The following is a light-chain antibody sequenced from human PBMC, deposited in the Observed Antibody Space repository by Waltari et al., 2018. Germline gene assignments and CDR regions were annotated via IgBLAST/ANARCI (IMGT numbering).Light chain of an antibody. CDR3: MQGTHWPYT. CDR2: KVS. J-gene: IGKJ2*01. V-gene: IGKV2-30*02. CDR1: QSLVHSDGNTH. Sequence: DVVMTQSPLSLPVTLGQPAYISCTPSQSLVHSDGNTHLVWFHQRPGQSPRRLIYKVSIRDSEVPDRFSGGGSATDFTLRISRVEAEDVGVYYCMQGTHWPYTFGQGTKLDIK.